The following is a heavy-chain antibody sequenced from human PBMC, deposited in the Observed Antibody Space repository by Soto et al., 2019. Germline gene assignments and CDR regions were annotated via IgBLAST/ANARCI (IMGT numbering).Heavy chain of an antibody. V-gene: IGHV4-59*01. Sequence: PSETLSLTCTVSGGSISSYYWIWIRQPPGKGLERIGDIYYNGSTNYNPSLKSRVTISVDTSKNQFSLKLSSVTAADTAVYYCARDHYDILTGQPDAFDIWGQGTMVTVSS. D-gene: IGHD3-9*01. CDR1: GGSISSYY. CDR2: IYYNGST. CDR3: ARDHYDILTGQPDAFDI. J-gene: IGHJ3*02.